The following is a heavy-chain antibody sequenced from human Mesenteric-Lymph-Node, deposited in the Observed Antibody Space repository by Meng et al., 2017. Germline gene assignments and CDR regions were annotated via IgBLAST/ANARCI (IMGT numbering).Heavy chain of an antibody. CDR1: GFTFSNYG. Sequence: GESLKISCAASGFTFSNYGMHWVRQAPGKGLQWVAGISSDGIKKFYGDSVKGRFSISRDDSKNTVYLQMNSLRTEDTAVYYCARPPPKEFDTSGYYDDYWGQGTRVTCSS. CDR2: ISSDGIKK. D-gene: IGHD3-22*01. CDR3: ARPPPKEFDTSGYYDDY. V-gene: IGHV3-30*03. J-gene: IGHJ4*02.